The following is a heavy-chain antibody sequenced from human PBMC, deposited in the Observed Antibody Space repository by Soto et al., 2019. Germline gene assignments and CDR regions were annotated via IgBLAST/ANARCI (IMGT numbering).Heavy chain of an antibody. J-gene: IGHJ6*02. CDR3: EKGLVVRGVIGGIYYYYGMDV. V-gene: IGHV3-23*01. CDR2: ISGSGGST. Sequence: GGSLRLSCAASGFTFSSYAMSWVRQAPGKGLEWVSAISGSGGSTYYADSVKGRFTISRDNSKNTLYLQMNSLRAEDTAVYYCEKGLVVRGVIGGIYYYYGMDVWGQGTTVTVSS. D-gene: IGHD3-10*01. CDR1: GFTFSSYA.